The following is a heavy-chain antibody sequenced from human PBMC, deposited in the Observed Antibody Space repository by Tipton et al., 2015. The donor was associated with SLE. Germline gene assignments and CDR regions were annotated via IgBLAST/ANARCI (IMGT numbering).Heavy chain of an antibody. CDR2: INTDGSSA. Sequence: GSLRLSCAASGFTFSSFLMNWVRQVPGKGLVWVARINTDGSSANYADSVKGRFTISRDNAKNTLYLQMNSLRADDMAIYYCGRDLNYVFDVWGQGTMVTVSS. CDR3: GRDLNYVFDV. D-gene: IGHD1-7*01. J-gene: IGHJ3*01. CDR1: GFTFSSFL. V-gene: IGHV3-74*01.